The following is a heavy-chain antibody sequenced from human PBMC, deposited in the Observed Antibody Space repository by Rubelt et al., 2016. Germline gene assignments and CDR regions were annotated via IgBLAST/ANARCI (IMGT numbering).Heavy chain of an antibody. CDR1: GFTFSSYT. CDR2: ISYDGSNK. J-gene: IGHJ4*02. Sequence: QVQLVESGGGVVQPGRSLRLSCAGSGFTFSSYTIHWVRQAPGKGLEWVAVISYDGSNKYYADSVRGRFTISRDNSKNTLYLEMNSLRAEDTAVYYCATHNDWSFNYWGQGTLVTVSS. D-gene: IGHD3-9*01. CDR3: ATHNDWSFNY. V-gene: IGHV3-30*04.